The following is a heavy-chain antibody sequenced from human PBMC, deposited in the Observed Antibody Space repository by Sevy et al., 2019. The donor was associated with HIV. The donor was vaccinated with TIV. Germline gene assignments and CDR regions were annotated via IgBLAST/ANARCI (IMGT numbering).Heavy chain of an antibody. Sequence: SETLSLTCAVYGGSFSGYYWSWIRQPPGKGLEWIGEINHSGSTNYNPSLKSRVTISVDTSKNQFSLKLSSVTAADTAVYYCARFRTLGKQLGYYYYYGMDVWGQGTTVTVSS. V-gene: IGHV4-34*01. J-gene: IGHJ6*02. CDR2: INHSGST. D-gene: IGHD6-6*01. CDR1: GGSFSGYY. CDR3: ARFRTLGKQLGYYYYYGMDV.